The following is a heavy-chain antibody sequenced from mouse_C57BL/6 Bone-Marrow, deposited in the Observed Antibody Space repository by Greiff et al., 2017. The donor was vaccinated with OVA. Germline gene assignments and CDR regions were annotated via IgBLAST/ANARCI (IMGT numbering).Heavy chain of an antibody. D-gene: IGHD2-3*01. Sequence: EVQVVESGGGLVKPGGSLKLSCAASGFTFSSYAMSWVRQTPEKRLEWVATISDGGSYTYYPDNVKGRFTISRDNAKNNLYLQMSHLKSEDTAMYYCARFYDGYLYYYAMDYWGQGTSVTVSS. V-gene: IGHV5-4*01. CDR3: ARFYDGYLYYYAMDY. CDR1: GFTFSSYA. J-gene: IGHJ4*01. CDR2: ISDGGSYT.